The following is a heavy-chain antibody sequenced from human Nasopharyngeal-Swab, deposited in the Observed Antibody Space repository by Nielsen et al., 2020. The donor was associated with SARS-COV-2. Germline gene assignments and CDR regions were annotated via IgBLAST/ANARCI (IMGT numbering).Heavy chain of an antibody. J-gene: IGHJ5*02. D-gene: IGHD6-13*01. Sequence: GESLKISCAASGFTFSSYWMSWVRQAPGKGLEWVANIKQDGSEKYYVDSVKGRFTISRDNAKNSLYLQMNSLRAEDTAVYYCARDIGSSWTNWFDPWGQGTLVTVSS. CDR2: IKQDGSEK. CDR1: GFTFSSYW. V-gene: IGHV3-7*01. CDR3: ARDIGSSWTNWFDP.